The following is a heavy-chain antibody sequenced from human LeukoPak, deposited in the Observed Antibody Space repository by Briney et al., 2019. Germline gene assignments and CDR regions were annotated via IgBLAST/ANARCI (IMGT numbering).Heavy chain of an antibody. CDR3: ARENFGELFFDY. CDR1: GGSFSGYY. J-gene: IGHJ4*02. CDR2: INHSGST. Sequence: SETLSLTCAVYGGSFSGYYWSWIRQPPGKGLEWIGEINHSGSTNYNPSLKSRVTISVDTSKNQFSLKLSSVTAADTAVYYCARENFGELFFDYWGQGTLVTVSS. V-gene: IGHV4-34*01. D-gene: IGHD3-10*01.